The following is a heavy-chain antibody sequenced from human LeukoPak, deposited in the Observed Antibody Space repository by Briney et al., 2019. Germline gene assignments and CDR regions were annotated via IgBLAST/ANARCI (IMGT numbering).Heavy chain of an antibody. D-gene: IGHD3-3*01. CDR3: ARDATIPLQTENWFDP. CDR1: GYTFTSYY. CDR2: INPSGGST. Sequence: VASVKVSCKASGYTFTSYYMHWVRQAPGQGLEWMGIINPSGGSTSYAQKFQGRVTMTRDTSTSTVYMELSSLRSEDTAVYYCARDATIPLQTENWFDPWGQGTLVTVSS. V-gene: IGHV1-46*01. J-gene: IGHJ5*02.